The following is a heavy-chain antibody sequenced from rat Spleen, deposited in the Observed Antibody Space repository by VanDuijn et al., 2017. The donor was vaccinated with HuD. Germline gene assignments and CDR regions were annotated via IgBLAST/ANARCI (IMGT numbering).Heavy chain of an antibody. CDR2: ITTGDSYT. V-gene: IGHV5-25*01. Sequence: EVQLVESGGGLVQPGRSLKLSCPASGFTFSDYYMAWVRQAPKKGLEWVATITTGDSYTYYGDSVKGRFTISRDNAKYTLYLQMNSLRSEDTATYYCARLGITLGAGHWFAYWGQGVMVTVSS. CDR3: ARLGITLGAGHWFAY. J-gene: IGHJ2*01. D-gene: IGHD1-2*01. CDR1: GFTFSDYY.